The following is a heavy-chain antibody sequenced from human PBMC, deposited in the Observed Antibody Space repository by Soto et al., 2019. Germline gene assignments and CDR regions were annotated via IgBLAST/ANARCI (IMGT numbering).Heavy chain of an antibody. CDR1: GGTFSSYA. CDR2: IIPMYGAA. D-gene: IGHD3-10*01. Sequence: QVQLVQSGAEVKKPGSSVKVSCEASGGTFSSYAFSWVRQAPGQGLEWMGGIIPMYGAADYAQNFQGRVTITADESTSTAHMEMSSLRFEDTAAYFCAARNYGSGTYYRHKQYFYYSGMDVWGQGTTVTV. J-gene: IGHJ6*02. CDR3: AARNYGSGTYYRHKQYFYYSGMDV. V-gene: IGHV1-69*01.